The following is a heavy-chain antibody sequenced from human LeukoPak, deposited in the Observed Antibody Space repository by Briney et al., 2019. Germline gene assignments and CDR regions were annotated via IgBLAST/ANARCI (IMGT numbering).Heavy chain of an antibody. J-gene: IGHJ4*02. CDR2: IYYSGST. CDR1: GGSISSSSYY. D-gene: IGHD5-24*01. V-gene: IGHV4-39*07. Sequence: PSETLSLTCTVSGGSISSSSYYWGWVRQPPGKGLEWIGSIYYSGSTYYNPSLKSPLTISLDTSKNQFSLKLSSVTAADTAVYYCARGRWLQLTFDYWGQGTLVTVSS. CDR3: ARGRWLQLTFDY.